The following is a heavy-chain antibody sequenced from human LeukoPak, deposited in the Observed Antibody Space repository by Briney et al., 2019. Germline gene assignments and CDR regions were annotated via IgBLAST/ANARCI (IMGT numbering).Heavy chain of an antibody. CDR2: INSDGGGT. V-gene: IGHV1-2*02. J-gene: IGHJ3*02. D-gene: IGHD3-16*01. CDR1: GYTFTGNY. CDR3: ARGGLIDAFDI. Sequence: ASVKVSCKASGYTFTGNYMHWVRQAPGQGLEWMGWINSDGGGTNYAQNFQGRVTMTRDTSISTVYMELSRLRSDDTAVYYCARGGLIDAFDIWGQGTMVTVSS.